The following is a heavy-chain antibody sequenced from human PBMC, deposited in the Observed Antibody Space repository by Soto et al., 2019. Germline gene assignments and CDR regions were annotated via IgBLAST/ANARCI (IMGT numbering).Heavy chain of an antibody. J-gene: IGHJ5*02. CDR2: IYYSGST. V-gene: IGHV4-39*01. D-gene: IGHD3-22*01. CDR3: ARPTYYYDSSGYFNWFDP. CDR1: GGSISSSSYY. Sequence: SETLSLTCTVSGGSISSSSYYWGWIRQPPGKGLEWIGSIYYSGSTYYNPSLKSRVTISVDTSKNQFSLKLSSVTAADTAVYYCARPTYYYDSSGYFNWFDPWGQGTLVTVSS.